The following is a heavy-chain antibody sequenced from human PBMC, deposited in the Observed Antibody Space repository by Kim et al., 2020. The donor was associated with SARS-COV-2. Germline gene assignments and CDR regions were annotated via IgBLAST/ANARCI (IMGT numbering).Heavy chain of an antibody. V-gene: IGHV3-23*01. CDR3: AKDMEGYNWNWRTNWFDP. Sequence: GGSLRLSCAASGFTFSSYAMSWVRQAPGKGLEWVSAISGSGGSTYYADSVKGRFTISRDNSKNTLYLQMNSLRAEDTAVYYCAKDMEGYNWNWRTNWFDPWGQGTLVTVSS. CDR1: GFTFSSYA. CDR2: ISGSGGST. D-gene: IGHD1-7*01. J-gene: IGHJ5*02.